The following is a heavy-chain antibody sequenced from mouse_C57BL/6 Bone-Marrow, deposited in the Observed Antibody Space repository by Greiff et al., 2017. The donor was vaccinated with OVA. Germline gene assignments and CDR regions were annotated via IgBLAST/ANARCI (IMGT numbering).Heavy chain of an antibody. J-gene: IGHJ2*01. CDR3: APYFDY. CDR2: INPSSGYT. V-gene: IGHV1-7*01. Sequence: VQLQQSGAELAKPGASVKLSCKASGYTFTSYWMHWVKQRPGQGLEWIGYINPSSGYTKYNQKFKDKAKLTADKSSSTAYMQLSSLTYEDSAVYYCAPYFDYWGQGTTLTVSS. CDR1: GYTFTSYW.